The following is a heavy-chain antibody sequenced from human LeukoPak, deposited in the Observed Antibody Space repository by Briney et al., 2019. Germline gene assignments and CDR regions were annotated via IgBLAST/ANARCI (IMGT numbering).Heavy chain of an antibody. Sequence: GGSLRLSCAASGFTFSSYSMNWVRQSPGKGLEWVSAISGSGNTTYFGDSVTGRFTISRDNPKNTVYLQMNSLSAEDTAVYYCAKGPAPYCSGGSCYSPHWYFDLWGRGTLVTVSS. CDR1: GFTFSSYS. V-gene: IGHV3-23*01. J-gene: IGHJ2*01. CDR2: ISGSGNTT. D-gene: IGHD2-15*01. CDR3: AKGPAPYCSGGSCYSPHWYFDL.